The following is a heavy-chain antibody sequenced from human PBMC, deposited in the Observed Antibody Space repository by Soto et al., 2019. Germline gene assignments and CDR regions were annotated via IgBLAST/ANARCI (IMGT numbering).Heavy chain of an antibody. V-gene: IGHV1-69*02. J-gene: IGHJ4*02. CDR1: GGTFSSYT. CDR3: ARGYGASHDY. Sequence: QVQLVQSGAEVKKTGSSVKVSCKASGGTFSSYTISWVRQAPGQGLEWMGRIIPMFGIANYAQKFQSRVTITADKSTSTAYMELSSLRSEDTAVYYCARGYGASHDYWGQGTLVTVSS. D-gene: IGHD4-17*01. CDR2: IIPMFGIA.